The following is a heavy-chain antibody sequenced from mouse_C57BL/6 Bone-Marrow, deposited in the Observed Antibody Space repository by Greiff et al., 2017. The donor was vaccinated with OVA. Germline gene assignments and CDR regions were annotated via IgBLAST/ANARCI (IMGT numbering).Heavy chain of an antibody. CDR1: GYAFSNYW. Sequence: GQRQGSGAELVKPGGSVKISCKASGYAFSNYWMNWVKQRPGKGLEWIGQIYPGDGDINYNGKFTGKATLTANKASSTAYVQFSSLTSEDSAVYFCARGAYWGQGTTLTVSS. V-gene: IGHV1-80*01. J-gene: IGHJ2*01. CDR3: ARGAY. CDR2: IYPGDGDI.